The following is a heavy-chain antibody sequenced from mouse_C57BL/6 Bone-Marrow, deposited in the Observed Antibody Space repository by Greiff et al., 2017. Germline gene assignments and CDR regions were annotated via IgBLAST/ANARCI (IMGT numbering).Heavy chain of an antibody. D-gene: IGHD4-1*01. CDR2: IDPSDSET. V-gene: IGHV1-52*01. CDR3: ARLGGLYYAMDY. CDR1: GYTFTSYW. Sequence: QVQLQQPGAELVRPGSSVKLSCKASGYTFTSYWMHWVKQRPIQGLEWIGNIDPSDSETHYNQKFKDKATLTVDKSSSTAYMQLSSLTSEDSAVYYCARLGGLYYAMDYWGQGTSVTVSS. J-gene: IGHJ4*01.